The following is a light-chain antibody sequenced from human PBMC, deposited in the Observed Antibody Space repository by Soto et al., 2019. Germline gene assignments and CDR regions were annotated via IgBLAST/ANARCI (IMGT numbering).Light chain of an antibody. CDR2: GNI. V-gene: IGLV1-40*01. Sequence: QSVLTQPPSVSGAPGQRITISCTGSSSNIGAGYDVHWYQQLPGTAPKLLISGNINRPSGVPDRFSGFKSGTSASLAITGLQAEDEADYYCQSYDSSLSGSVFGGGTKLTVL. CDR1: SSNIGAGYD. CDR3: QSYDSSLSGSV. J-gene: IGLJ2*01.